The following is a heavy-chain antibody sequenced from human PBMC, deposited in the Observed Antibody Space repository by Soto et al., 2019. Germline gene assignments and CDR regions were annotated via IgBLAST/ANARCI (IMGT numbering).Heavy chain of an antibody. CDR1: GFTVSSNY. J-gene: IGHJ6*02. Sequence: GGSLRLSCAASGFTVSSNYMSWVRQAPGKGLEWVSVIYSGGSTYYADSVKGRFTISRDNSKNTLYLQMNSLRAEDTAVYYCARDVVGATTSDYYYGMDVWGQGTTVTVSS. CDR3: ARDVVGATTSDYYYGMDV. CDR2: IYSGGST. V-gene: IGHV3-66*01. D-gene: IGHD1-26*01.